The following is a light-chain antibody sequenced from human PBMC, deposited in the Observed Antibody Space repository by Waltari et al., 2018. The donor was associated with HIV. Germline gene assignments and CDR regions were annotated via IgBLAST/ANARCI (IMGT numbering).Light chain of an antibody. J-gene: IGKJ1*01. V-gene: IGKV4-1*01. CDR2: WAS. CDR3: QQYLNTPWT. CDR1: HTILLYLNRKNY. Sequence: DIVMTHSPDSLAVSLGESATLSCKSSHTILLYLNRKNYLAWYQQKPRQPPKLLIYWASTRASGVPERFSGSGSGTDFTLTISSLQAEDVAIYYCQQYLNTPWTFGQGTKVEVK.